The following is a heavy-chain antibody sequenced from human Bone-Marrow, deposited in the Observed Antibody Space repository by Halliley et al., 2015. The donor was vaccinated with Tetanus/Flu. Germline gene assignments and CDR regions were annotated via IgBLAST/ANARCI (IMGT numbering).Heavy chain of an antibody. CDR1: GFTFSEHC. J-gene: IGHJ4*02. CDR2: IRNKGQRYTT. CDR3: VREPAINVVGRFFDC. Sequence: SLRLSCAASGFTFSEHCMNWLRQAPGKGLEWVGLIRNKGQRYTTEYAASVKGRFTISRDDLKNSLYLQMNSLKTEDTAVYYCVREPAINVVGRFFDCWGQGSLVPVSS. D-gene: IGHD3-10*01. V-gene: IGHV3-72*01.